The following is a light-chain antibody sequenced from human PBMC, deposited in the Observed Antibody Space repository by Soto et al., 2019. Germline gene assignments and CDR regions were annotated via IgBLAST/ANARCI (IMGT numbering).Light chain of an antibody. V-gene: IGKV3-11*01. CDR2: DAS. CDR1: QTVNNY. CDR3: QQRGNWPWLT. Sequence: EIVLKQSPGTLSLSPGKRATLSCRASQTVNNYLAWYQQKPGQAPRLVIYDASNRATGIPARFSGSGSGTDFTLTISSLEHEDSAVYYCQQRGNWPWLTFGGGTRVEIK. J-gene: IGKJ4*01.